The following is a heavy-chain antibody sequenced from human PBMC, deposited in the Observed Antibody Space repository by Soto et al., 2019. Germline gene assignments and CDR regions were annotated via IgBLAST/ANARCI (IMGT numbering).Heavy chain of an antibody. CDR3: ARVEVLAGRYSLYPGCLDY. CDR1: GDSISTTNYY. V-gene: IGHV4-39*01. D-gene: IGHD2-15*01. J-gene: IGHJ4*02. CDR2: TYLNGNT. Sequence: QLQLQESGPRLVKPSETLSLTCSASGDSISTTNYYWGWIRQPPGKGLEWIGSTYLNGNTYYNPSLKSRVTILIDTSKNQFSLNLRSVAASDTAVYYCARVEVLAGRYSLYPGCLDYWGQGTLVSVSS.